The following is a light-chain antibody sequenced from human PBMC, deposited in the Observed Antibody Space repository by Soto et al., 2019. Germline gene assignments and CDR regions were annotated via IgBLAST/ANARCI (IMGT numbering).Light chain of an antibody. J-gene: IGKJ1*01. V-gene: IGKV3-15*01. Sequence: EILLTQSPATLSVSPGERATLSCRASQSVSSNLACYQQKPGQAPRLLIYGASTRATVIPARFRGSGSGTEFSLTINSLQSEDFSVYYCQEYDTWPWTFGQGTKVDIK. CDR3: QEYDTWPWT. CDR1: QSVSSN. CDR2: GAS.